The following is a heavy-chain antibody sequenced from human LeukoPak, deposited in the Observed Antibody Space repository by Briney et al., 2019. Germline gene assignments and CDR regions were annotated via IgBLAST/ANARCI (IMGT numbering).Heavy chain of an antibody. V-gene: IGHV1-46*03. CDR1: GYTFTSYY. D-gene: IGHD2-2*01. CDR3: AREITLGYCSSTSCPSADY. Sequence: ASVEVSCKASGYTFTSYYMHWVRQAPGQGLEWMGIINPSGGSTSYAQKFQGRVTMTRDTSTSTVYMELSSLRSEDTAVYYCAREITLGYCSSTSCPSADYWGQGTLVTVSS. CDR2: INPSGGST. J-gene: IGHJ4*02.